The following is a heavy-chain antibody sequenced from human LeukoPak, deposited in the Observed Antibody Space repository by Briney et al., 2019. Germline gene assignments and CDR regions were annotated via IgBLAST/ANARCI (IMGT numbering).Heavy chain of an antibody. CDR2: INWNGGST. J-gene: IGHJ4*02. CDR3: AAGDRNGWYFDY. CDR1: GFTYDDYR. Sequence: GGSLTLLCAASGFTYDDYRMMWVRHGRGKGGVWVSGINWNGGSTGYADSVKGRCTISRDNAKNSLYLQMNSLRAEDTALYYCAAGDRNGWYFDYWGQGTLVTVSS. D-gene: IGHD6-19*01. V-gene: IGHV3-20*04.